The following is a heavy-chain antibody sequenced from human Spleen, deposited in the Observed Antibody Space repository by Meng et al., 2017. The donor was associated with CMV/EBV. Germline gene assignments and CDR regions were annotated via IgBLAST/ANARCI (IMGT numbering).Heavy chain of an antibody. J-gene: IGHJ6*02. CDR1: GYTFTSYY. Sequence: ASVKVSCKASGYTFTSYYMHWVRQAPGQGLEWMGIINPSGGSTSYAQKFQGRVTMTRDTSTSTVYMELSSLRSEDTAVYYCARAIPYFGVDYGMDVWGQGTTVTVSS. D-gene: IGHD3-3*01. V-gene: IGHV1-46*01. CDR2: INPSGGST. CDR3: ARAIPYFGVDYGMDV.